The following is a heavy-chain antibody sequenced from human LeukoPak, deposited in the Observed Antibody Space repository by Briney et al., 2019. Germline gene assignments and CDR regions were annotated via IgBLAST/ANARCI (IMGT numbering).Heavy chain of an antibody. D-gene: IGHD3-9*01. CDR3: ARARYVNSFYAFDI. V-gene: IGHV4-59*01. CDR1: GGSISSYY. J-gene: IGHJ3*02. CDR2: LSKSGST. Sequence: MPSETLSLTCTVSGGSISSYYWSWIRLPPGKGLEWIGYLSKSGSTNYSPSLKSRVTIFGDTSKNQFFLKLSSVTAADTAMYYCARARYVNSFYAFDIWGQGTLVTVSS.